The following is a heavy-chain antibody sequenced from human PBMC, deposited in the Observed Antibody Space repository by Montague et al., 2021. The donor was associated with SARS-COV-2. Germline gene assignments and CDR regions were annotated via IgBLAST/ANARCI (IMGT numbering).Heavy chain of an antibody. V-gene: IGHV4-4*02. D-gene: IGHD1-1*01. CDR3: ARGVAGEYWDDGKISDSSLFHS. CDR1: GASISSRVC. Sequence: SETLSLTCAVSGASISSRVCSRGVCHTPAKGREWIVGCLDTGCTTYNASLASRVGPEVDNTTNHFSLKLTSVTAADTAVYVCARGVAGEYWDDGKISDSSLFHSWGQGTLVTVAS. CDR2: CLDTGCT. J-gene: IGHJ5*01.